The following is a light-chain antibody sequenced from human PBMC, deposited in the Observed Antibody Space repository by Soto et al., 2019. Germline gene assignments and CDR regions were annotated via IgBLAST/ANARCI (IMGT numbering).Light chain of an antibody. J-gene: IGLJ3*02. CDR1: SFNIGSNY. Sequence: QSVLTQPPSASGTPGQRVTISCSGNSFNIGSNYVYWYLHLPGTAPTLLIYLNRQRPSDVPDRFSGSKTDTSASLAISGLQPEDEADYYCSVWDDSLSAWVFGGGTKLTVL. V-gene: IGLV1-47*01. CDR2: LNR. CDR3: SVWDDSLSAWV.